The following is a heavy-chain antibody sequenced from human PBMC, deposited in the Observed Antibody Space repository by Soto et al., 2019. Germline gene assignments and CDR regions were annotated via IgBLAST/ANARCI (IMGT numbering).Heavy chain of an antibody. J-gene: IGHJ4*02. V-gene: IGHV3-7*03. Sequence: EVQLVESGEGLVQPGGSLRLSCAASGFTFSTNWMSWVRQAPGKGLEWVANIKKDGSEKYYVDSVKGRFTISRDNAKNSLYLQMNSLRAEDTAVYYCASLEWESSGYADYWGQGTLVTVSS. CDR3: ASLEWESSGYADY. CDR2: IKKDGSEK. D-gene: IGHD5-12*01. CDR1: GFTFSTNW.